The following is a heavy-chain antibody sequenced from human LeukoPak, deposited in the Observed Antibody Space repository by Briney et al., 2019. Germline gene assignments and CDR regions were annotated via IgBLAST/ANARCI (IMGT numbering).Heavy chain of an antibody. CDR1: GFRFTDYS. CDR3: ARVKAGMVDY. CDR2: ISSSSSYI. V-gene: IGHV3-21*01. D-gene: IGHD1-1*01. Sequence: PGGSLRLSCAASGFRFTDYSMSWVRQAPGKGLEWVSSISSSSSYIYYADSVKGRFTISRDNAKNSLYLQMNSLRAEDTAVYYCARVKAGMVDYWGQGTLVTVSS. J-gene: IGHJ4*02.